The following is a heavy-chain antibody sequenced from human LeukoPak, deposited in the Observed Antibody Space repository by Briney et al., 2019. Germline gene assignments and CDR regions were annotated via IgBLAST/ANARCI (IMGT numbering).Heavy chain of an antibody. V-gene: IGHV3-30*18. J-gene: IGHJ4*02. Sequence: PGSSLKLSCAASEFTFSTYCMHWVRQAPGKGLEWVAVISYDGSYKFYADSLKGRFTISRDNSKSTLYLQMSSLRAEDTAVYYCAKDRYSGLNTIDYWGQGTLVTVSS. CDR2: ISYDGSYK. CDR1: EFTFSTYC. D-gene: IGHD6-13*01. CDR3: AKDRYSGLNTIDY.